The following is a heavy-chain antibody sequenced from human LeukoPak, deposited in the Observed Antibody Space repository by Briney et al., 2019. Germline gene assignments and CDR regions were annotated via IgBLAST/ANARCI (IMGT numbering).Heavy chain of an antibody. CDR2: RYYSGST. Sequence: PSETLSLTCTVSGGSIGSYYWSWIRQPPGKGLEWIGYRYYSGSTNYNPSLKSRVTISVDTSKNQFSLKLTSVTAADTAVYYCARSWAVTGGCAHWAQGTLVTVSS. V-gene: IGHV4-59*08. CDR1: GGSIGSYY. CDR3: ARSWAVTGGCAH. J-gene: IGHJ4*02. D-gene: IGHD6-19*01.